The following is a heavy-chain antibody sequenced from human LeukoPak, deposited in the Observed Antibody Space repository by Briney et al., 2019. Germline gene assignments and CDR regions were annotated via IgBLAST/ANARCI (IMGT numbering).Heavy chain of an antibody. V-gene: IGHV1-46*01. J-gene: IGHJ6*02. D-gene: IGHD3-3*01. Sequence: ASVKVSCKAPGYTFTSYYMHWVRQAPGQGLEWMGIINPSGGSTSYTQKFQGRVTMTRDTSTSTVYMELSSLRSEDTAVYYCAREGFPPKISDFWSGLGLYYYYGMDVWGQGTTVTVSS. CDR1: GYTFTSYY. CDR2: INPSGGST. CDR3: AREGFPPKISDFWSGLGLYYYYGMDV.